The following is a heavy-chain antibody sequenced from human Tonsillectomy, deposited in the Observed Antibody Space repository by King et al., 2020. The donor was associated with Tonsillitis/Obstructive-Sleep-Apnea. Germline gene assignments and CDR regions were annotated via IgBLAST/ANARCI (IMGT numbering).Heavy chain of an antibody. Sequence: VQLVESGGGLVKPGGSLRLSCAASGFTFSSFSMNWVRQAPGKGLEWVSSISTSSSYIYYADSERGRFTISRDNAKNSLYLQMNSLRAEDTAVYYCARDLSVAGYDYWGQGTLVTVSS. D-gene: IGHD6-19*01. CDR1: GFTFSSFS. V-gene: IGHV3-21*01. CDR3: ARDLSVAGYDY. J-gene: IGHJ4*02. CDR2: ISTSSSYI.